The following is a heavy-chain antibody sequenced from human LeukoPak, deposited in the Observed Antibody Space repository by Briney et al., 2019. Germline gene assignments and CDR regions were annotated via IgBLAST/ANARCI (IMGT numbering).Heavy chain of an antibody. J-gene: IGHJ6*02. CDR1: GLTFSSYA. V-gene: IGHV3-30-3*01. Sequence: GGSLRLSCAASGLTFSSYAMHWVRQAPGKGLEWVAVVSYDGSNIYYADSVKGRFTISRDNSKNTLYLQMNSLRAEDTAVYYCARDRSIYYYYGMDVWGQGTTVTVSS. CDR2: VSYDGSNI. CDR3: ARDRSIYYYYGMDV. D-gene: IGHD6-6*01.